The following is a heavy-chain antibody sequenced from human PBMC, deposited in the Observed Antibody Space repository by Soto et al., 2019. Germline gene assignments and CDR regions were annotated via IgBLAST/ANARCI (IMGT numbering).Heavy chain of an antibody. CDR3: AKAKGGSSGWSALDF. D-gene: IGHD6-19*01. V-gene: IGHV3-23*01. Sequence: EVQLLESGGGLVQPGWSLRLSCAASGFTFNTYALSWVRQAPGKGLEWVSVMSATGAYIYYAESVKGRFLISRDNSKDTLYLQMNSLRVEDTAVYYCAKAKGGSSGWSALDFWGQGTRVTVSS. J-gene: IGHJ4*02. CDR2: MSATGAYI. CDR1: GFTFNTYA.